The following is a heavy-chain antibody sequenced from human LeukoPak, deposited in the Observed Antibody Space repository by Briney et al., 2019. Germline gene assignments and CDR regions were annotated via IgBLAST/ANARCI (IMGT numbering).Heavy chain of an antibody. D-gene: IGHD6-19*01. CDR2: IRSSSSYI. J-gene: IGHJ6*02. Sequence: RGSLRLSCAASGFTFSSYSMNWVRQAPRKGLEWVSSIRSSSSYIYYADSVKGRFTISRDNAKNSLYLQMNSLRAEDTAVYYCARDLRTYSSGWYYYYYGMDVWGQGTTVTVSS. CDR1: GFTFSSYS. V-gene: IGHV3-21*01. CDR3: ARDLRTYSSGWYYYYYGMDV.